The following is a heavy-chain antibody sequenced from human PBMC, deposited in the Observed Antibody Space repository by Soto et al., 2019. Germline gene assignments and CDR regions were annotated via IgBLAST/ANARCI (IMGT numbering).Heavy chain of an antibody. CDR3: ATRGTRGQFDS. V-gene: IGHV3-30*03. Sequence: QVQLVESGGGVVQPGRSLRLSCVGSGFSFSTYGMHWLRQPPGKGLEWVAVTSYDASNKYYADSVKGRFTISRDNSKNTLYLQMDSLRAEDTAVYYCATRGTRGQFDSWGQGTLVTVSS. J-gene: IGHJ4*02. CDR2: TSYDASNK. D-gene: IGHD3-16*01. CDR1: GFSFSTYG.